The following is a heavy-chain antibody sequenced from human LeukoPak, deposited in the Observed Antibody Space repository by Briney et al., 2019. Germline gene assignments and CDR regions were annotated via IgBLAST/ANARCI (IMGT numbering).Heavy chain of an antibody. V-gene: IGHV1-8*01. CDR3: ARGGRISYYYYYYMDV. D-gene: IGHD1-26*01. Sequence: ASVKVSCKASGYTFTSYDINWVRQATGQGLEWMGWMNPNSGNTGYAQKFQGRVTMTRDTSISTAYMELSSLRSEDTAVYYCARGGRISYYYYYYMDVWGKGTTVTVSS. CDR2: MNPNSGNT. J-gene: IGHJ6*03. CDR1: GYTFTSYD.